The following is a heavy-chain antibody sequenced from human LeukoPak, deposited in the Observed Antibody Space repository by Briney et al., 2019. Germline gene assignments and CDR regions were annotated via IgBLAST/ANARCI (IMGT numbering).Heavy chain of an antibody. V-gene: IGHV1-2*02. CDR1: GYAFTGSD. Sequence: SVKLSCTTSGYAFTGSDLHWRRHVPGQGNGWRGWTNPSTGGTKSAQQFEGRVTMTRDTSNTTGYLEQRSLRLDDTATYYCARGGAFCSITTCHEFDHWGQGTLVIVSS. CDR3: ARGGAFCSITTCHEFDH. D-gene: IGHD2-2*01. J-gene: IGHJ4*02. CDR2: TNPSTGGT.